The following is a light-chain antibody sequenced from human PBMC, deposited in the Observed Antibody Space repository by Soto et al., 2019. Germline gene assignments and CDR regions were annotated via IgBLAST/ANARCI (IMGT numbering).Light chain of an antibody. Sequence: VVMTQSPGTLSVSPGESATLSCRASQSVKTNLAWYQQKVGQAPRLLIYGASTRAAAIPARFSAGGSGTDFALTISRLQSEDFAVYYCQQYDNWVTFGPGTKVDFK. J-gene: IGKJ3*01. V-gene: IGKV3D-15*01. CDR1: QSVKTN. CDR2: GAS. CDR3: QQYDNWVT.